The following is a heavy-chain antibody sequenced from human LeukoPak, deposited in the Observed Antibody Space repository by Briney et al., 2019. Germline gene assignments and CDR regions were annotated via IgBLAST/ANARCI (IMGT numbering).Heavy chain of an antibody. V-gene: IGHV1-46*01. CDR1: GYTSTSYY. D-gene: IGHD6-19*01. J-gene: IGHJ4*02. Sequence: ASVKISCKASGYTSTSYYMHWVRQAPGQGLEWMGIINPKFQGRVTMTRDTSTSTVHVELSSLRSEDTAVYYCARGGSGWYFDYWGQGTLVTVSS. CDR3: ARGGSGWYFDY. CDR2: INP.